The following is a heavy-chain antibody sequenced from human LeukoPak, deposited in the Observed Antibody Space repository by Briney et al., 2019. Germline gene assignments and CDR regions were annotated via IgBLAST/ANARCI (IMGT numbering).Heavy chain of an antibody. CDR2: INPSSGGT. CDR3: ARGQRIAARDY. D-gene: IGHD6-6*01. CDR1: GYTFTGYY. Sequence: ASVKVSCKASGYTFTGYYMHWVRQAPGQGLEWMGWINPSSGGTNYAQKFQGRVTMTRDTSISTAYMELSRLRSDDTAVYYCARGQRIAARDYWGQGTLVTVSS. J-gene: IGHJ4*02. V-gene: IGHV1-2*02.